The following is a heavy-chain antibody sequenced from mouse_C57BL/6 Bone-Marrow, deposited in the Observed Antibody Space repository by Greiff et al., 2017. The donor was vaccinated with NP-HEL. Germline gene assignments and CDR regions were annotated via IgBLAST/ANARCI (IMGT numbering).Heavy chain of an antibody. CDR2: IYPGSGST. J-gene: IGHJ1*03. D-gene: IGHD2-2*01. CDR3: ARFHGYYGYFDV. V-gene: IGHV1-55*01. CDR1: GYTFTSYW. Sequence: QVQLQQPGAELVKPGASVTMSCKASGYTFTSYWITWVKQRPGQGLEWIGDIYPGSGSTNYNEKFKSKATLTVDTSSSTAYMQLSSLTSEDSAVYYCARFHGYYGYFDVWGTGTTVTVSS.